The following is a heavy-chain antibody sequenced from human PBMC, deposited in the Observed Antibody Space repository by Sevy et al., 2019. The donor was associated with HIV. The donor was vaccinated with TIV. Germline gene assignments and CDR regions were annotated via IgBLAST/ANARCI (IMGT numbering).Heavy chain of an antibody. CDR2: ISYSGST. D-gene: IGHD6-13*01. CDR3: ARSEGYPGNWYRTEWFDP. J-gene: IGHJ5*02. CDR1: GGSIRSGGYY. V-gene: IGHV4-31*03. Sequence: SETLSLTCSVSGGSIRSGGYYWNWIRQLPGKGLELIGYISYSGSTYSNPSLKSRVTISRDSSKSQFSLRLKSVTAADTAVYDCARSEGYPGNWYRTEWFDPWGQGTLVTVSS.